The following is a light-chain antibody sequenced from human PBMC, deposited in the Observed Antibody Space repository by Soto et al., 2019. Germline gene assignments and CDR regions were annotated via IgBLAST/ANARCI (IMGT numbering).Light chain of an antibody. CDR1: SSNIGAGYD. CDR3: QSYDSSLSTSVWV. V-gene: IGLV1-40*01. CDR2: TNN. Sequence: QSVLTQPPSVSGAPGQRVTISCTGSSSNIGAGYDVHWYQQLPGTAPKLLIYTNNNRPSGVPGRFSGSKSGTSASLAITGLQAEDEAEYYCQSYDSSLSTSVWVFGGGTKLTV. J-gene: IGLJ3*02.